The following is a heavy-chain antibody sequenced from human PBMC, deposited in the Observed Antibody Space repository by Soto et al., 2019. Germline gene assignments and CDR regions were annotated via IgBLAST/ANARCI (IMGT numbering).Heavy chain of an antibody. Sequence: GGSLRLSCAASGFTFSTYTMNWVRQAPGKGLEWVSYISSTSTTIYYADSVQGRFTVSRDNAQNSLYLQMSSLRDDDTAVYYCARVYDYVRGSNNFYYYTLDVWGQGTTVTVSS. V-gene: IGHV3-48*02. CDR2: ISSTSTTI. CDR1: GFTFSTYT. J-gene: IGHJ6*02. CDR3: ARVYDYVRGSNNFYYYTLDV. D-gene: IGHD3-16*01.